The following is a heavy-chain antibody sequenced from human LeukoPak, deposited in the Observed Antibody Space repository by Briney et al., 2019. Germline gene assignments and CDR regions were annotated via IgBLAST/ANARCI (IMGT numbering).Heavy chain of an antibody. Sequence: PSETLSLTCTVSGGSISSYYWSWIRQPPGKGLEWIGSIYYSGGTYYNPSLKSRVTISVDTSKNQFSLKLSSVTAADTAVYYCVRRLQTRVDYWGQGTLVTVSS. CDR3: VRRLQTRVDY. V-gene: IGHV4-59*05. CDR2: IYYSGGT. CDR1: GGSISSYY. J-gene: IGHJ4*02. D-gene: IGHD5-24*01.